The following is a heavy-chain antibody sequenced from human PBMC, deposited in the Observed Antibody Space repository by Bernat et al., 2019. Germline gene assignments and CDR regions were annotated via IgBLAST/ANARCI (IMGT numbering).Heavy chain of an antibody. CDR2: IYYSGST. J-gene: IGHJ4*02. Sequence: QLQLQESGPGLVKPSETLSLTCTVSGGSISSSSYYWGWIRQPPGKGLEWIGSIYYSGSTYYNPSLKSRVTISVDTSKNQFSLKLSSVTAADTAVYYCARHLLYSYGWSGEEGFDYWGRGTLVTVSS. CDR1: GGSISSSSYY. D-gene: IGHD5-18*01. CDR3: ARHLLYSYGWSGEEGFDY. V-gene: IGHV4-39*01.